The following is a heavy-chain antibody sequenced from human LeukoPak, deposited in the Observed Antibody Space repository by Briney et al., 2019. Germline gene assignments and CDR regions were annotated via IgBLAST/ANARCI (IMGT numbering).Heavy chain of an antibody. D-gene: IGHD6-19*01. V-gene: IGHV1-8*02. CDR3: ARVLDSSGWYSDYYYYMDV. J-gene: IGHJ6*03. CDR1: GYTFTSYD. CDR2: MNPNSGNT. Sequence: ASVKVSCKASGYTFTSYDINWVRQATGQGLEWMGWMNPNSGNTGYAQKFQGRVTMTTDTSTSTAYMELRSLRSDDTAVYYCARVLDSSGWYSDYYYYMDVWGKGTTVTVSS.